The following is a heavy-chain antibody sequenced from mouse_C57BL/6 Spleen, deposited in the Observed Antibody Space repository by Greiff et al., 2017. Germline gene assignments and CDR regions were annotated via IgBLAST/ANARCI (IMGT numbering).Heavy chain of an antibody. CDR3: ARKPPTVPMDY. V-gene: IGHV1-55*01. CDR1: GYTFTSYW. J-gene: IGHJ4*01. CDR2: IYPGSGST. Sequence: VKLQQPGAELVKPGASVKMSCKASGYTFTSYWITWVKQRPGQGLEWIGDIYPGSGSTNYNEKFKSKATLTVDTSSSTAYMQLSSLTSEDSAVYYCARKPPTVPMDYWGQGTSVTVSS. D-gene: IGHD1-1*01.